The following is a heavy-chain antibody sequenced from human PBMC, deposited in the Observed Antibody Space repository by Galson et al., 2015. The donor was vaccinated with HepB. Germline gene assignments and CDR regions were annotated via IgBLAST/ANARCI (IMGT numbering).Heavy chain of an antibody. CDR1: GYTFTSYY. CDR3: AREDEVGGGWFDP. V-gene: IGHV1-46*03. J-gene: IGHJ5*02. CDR2: INPSGGST. D-gene: IGHD1-26*01. Sequence: SVKVSCKASGYTFTSYYMHWVRQAPGQGLEWMGIINPSGGSTSYAQKFQGRVTMTRDTSTSTVYMELSSLRSEDTAVYYCAREDEVGGGWFDPWGQGTLVTVSS.